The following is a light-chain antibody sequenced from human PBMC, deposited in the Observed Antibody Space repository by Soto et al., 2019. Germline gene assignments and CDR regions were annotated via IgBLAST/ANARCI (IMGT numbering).Light chain of an antibody. V-gene: IGKV3-20*01. CDR1: QSVTSNY. CDR3: QQYASSPWT. Sequence: EIVLTQSPGTLSLSPGERATLSCRASQSVTSNYLAWYQQKPGQAPSLLIYGASARAAGIPDRFSGSGTGTDFTLTISGLEPEDLAVYFCQQYASSPWTFGQGTKVEIQ. CDR2: GAS. J-gene: IGKJ1*01.